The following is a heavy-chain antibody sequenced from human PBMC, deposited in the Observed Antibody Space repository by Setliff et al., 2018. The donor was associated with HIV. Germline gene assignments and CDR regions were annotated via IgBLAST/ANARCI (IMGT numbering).Heavy chain of an antibody. V-gene: IGHV5-51*01. CDR2: IYPGDSDT. D-gene: IGHD1-26*01. CDR3: ARPRRPYSGSYYDGFDI. J-gene: IGHJ3*02. Sequence: GESLKIFCKGSGYTFTNYWIGWVRQMPGKGLECMGIIYPGDSDTRYSPSFQGQVTISADKSISTAYLQWSSLKASDTAMFYCARPRRPYSGSYYDGFDIWGQGTMVTVSS. CDR1: GYTFTNYW.